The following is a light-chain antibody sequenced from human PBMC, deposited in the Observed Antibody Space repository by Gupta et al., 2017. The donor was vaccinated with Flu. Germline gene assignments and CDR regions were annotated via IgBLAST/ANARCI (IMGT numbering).Light chain of an antibody. CDR2: DNS. CDR1: NIGTRN. CDR3: QVWHTSSDYGRV. J-gene: IGLJ3*02. V-gene: IGLV3-21*02. Sequence: SSVLTQPPPAPAAPGPTAKITCSGDNIGTRNVHWYQQKSGQAPVMVLYDNSDRPSGSPERFSGSNSGNTATLTISRVEAGEEADYHCQVWHTSSDYGRVFGGGTKLTVL.